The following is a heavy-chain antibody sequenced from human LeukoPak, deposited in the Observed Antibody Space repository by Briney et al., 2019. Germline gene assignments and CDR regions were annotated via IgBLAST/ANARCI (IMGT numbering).Heavy chain of an antibody. CDR3: ARGIAGAWGFDC. J-gene: IGHJ4*02. V-gene: IGHV3-74*01. CDR1: GFTFSGNW. Sequence: GGSLRLSCEASGFTFSGNWMHWVRQAPGKGLMWCSRINGDGRTTYYANSVKGRFTISRDNAKNTVYLQMNSLRAEDTAVYYCARGIAGAWGFDCWGLGTLVTVSS. D-gene: IGHD6-13*01. CDR2: INGDGRTT.